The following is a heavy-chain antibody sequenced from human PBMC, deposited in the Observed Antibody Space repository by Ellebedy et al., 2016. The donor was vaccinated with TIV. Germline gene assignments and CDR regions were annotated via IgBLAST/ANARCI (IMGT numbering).Heavy chain of an antibody. CDR2: IKQDGSEK. V-gene: IGHV3-7*01. CDR3: ARDQWLGRAYYFDY. Sequence: GGSLRLSCAASGFTFSNHWMSWVRQAPGKGLEWVANIKQDGSEKYYVDSVKGRFSITRDNAKNSMYLQMNSLRDEDTAVYYCARDQWLGRAYYFDYWGQGTLLTVSS. CDR1: GFTFSNHW. D-gene: IGHD6-19*01. J-gene: IGHJ4*02.